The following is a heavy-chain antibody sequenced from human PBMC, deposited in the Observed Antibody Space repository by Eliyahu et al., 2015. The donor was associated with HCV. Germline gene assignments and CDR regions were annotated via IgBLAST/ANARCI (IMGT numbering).Heavy chain of an antibody. V-gene: IGHV1-24*01. CDR3: ATEPPHSGNHRPYWYFDL. Sequence: LEWMGGFDPEDGETIYAQKFQGRVTMTEDTSTDTAYMELSSLRSEDTAVYYCATEPPHSGNHRPYWYFDLWGRGTLVTVSS. D-gene: IGHD1-26*01. CDR2: FDPEDGET. J-gene: IGHJ2*01.